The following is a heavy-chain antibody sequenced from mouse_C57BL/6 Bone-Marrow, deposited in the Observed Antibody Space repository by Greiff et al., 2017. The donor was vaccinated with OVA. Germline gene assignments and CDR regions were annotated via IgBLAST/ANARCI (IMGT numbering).Heavy chain of an antibody. D-gene: IGHD2-2*01. CDR3: ARVIWLRRRAWFAY. CDR1: GFTFSDYY. J-gene: IGHJ3*01. CDR2: INYDGSST. Sequence: DVQLQESEGGLVQPGSSMKLSCTASGFTFSDYYMAWVRQVPEKGLEWVANINYDGSSTYYLDSLKSRFIISRDNAKNILYLQMSSLKSEDTATYYCARVIWLRRRAWFAYWGQGTLVTVSA. V-gene: IGHV5-16*01.